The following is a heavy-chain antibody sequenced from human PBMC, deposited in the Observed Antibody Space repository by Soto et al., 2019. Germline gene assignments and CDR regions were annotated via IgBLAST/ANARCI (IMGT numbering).Heavy chain of an antibody. J-gene: IGHJ6*02. V-gene: IGHV3-53*02. D-gene: IGHD3-22*01. CDR2: LYSGGST. CDR1: GFTVSSNY. CDR3: ARGGYYYDSSGYYRYYYGMDV. Sequence: EVQLVETGGGLIQPGGSLRLSCAASGFTVSSNYMSWVRQAPGKGLEWVSVLYSGGSTYYADSVKGRFTISRDNSNNTLYLQMNSLRAEDTAVYYCARGGYYYDSSGYYRYYYGMDVRGQGTTVTVSS.